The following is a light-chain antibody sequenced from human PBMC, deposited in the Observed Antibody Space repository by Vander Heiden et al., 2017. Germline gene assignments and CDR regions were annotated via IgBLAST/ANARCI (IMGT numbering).Light chain of an antibody. CDR2: DNN. Sequence: QSVLTQPPSVSTAPGQKVTISCSGSGSNIGGNYVSWYQHLPGTAPKLLIYDNNKRPSGIPDRFSGSTSGTSATLVITEVQTGDEADYYCGTWDSSLNILYVFGSGTKVTVL. J-gene: IGLJ1*01. CDR3: GTWDSSLNILYV. CDR1: GSNIGGNY. V-gene: IGLV1-51*01.